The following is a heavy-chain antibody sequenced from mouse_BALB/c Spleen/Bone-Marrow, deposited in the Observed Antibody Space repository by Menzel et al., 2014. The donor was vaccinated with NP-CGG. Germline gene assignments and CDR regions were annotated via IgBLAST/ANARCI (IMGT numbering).Heavy chain of an antibody. Sequence: EVQRVESGPELVKPGASVKMSCKASGYTFTNYVMHWVKRKPGQGLEWIGYINPYNDGTKYNEKFKGKATLTSDKSSGTAYMELSSLTSEDSAVYYCARRPSFYGSSYGAMDYWGQGTSVTVSS. CDR2: INPYNDGT. D-gene: IGHD1-1*01. CDR1: GYTFTNYV. V-gene: IGHV1-14*01. J-gene: IGHJ4*01. CDR3: ARRPSFYGSSYGAMDY.